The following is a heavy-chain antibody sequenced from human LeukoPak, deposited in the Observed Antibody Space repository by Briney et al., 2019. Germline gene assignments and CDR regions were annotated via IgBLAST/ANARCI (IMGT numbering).Heavy chain of an antibody. J-gene: IGHJ4*02. Sequence: PGRSLRLSCAASGFTFSSYAMHWVRQAPGKGLEWVAVISYDGSNKYYADSVKGRFTISRDNSKNTLYLQMNSLRAEDTAVYYCAREDYDILTGYYPADYWGQGTLVTVSS. CDR1: GFTFSSYA. V-gene: IGHV3-30-3*01. CDR3: AREDYDILTGYYPADY. CDR2: ISYDGSNK. D-gene: IGHD3-9*01.